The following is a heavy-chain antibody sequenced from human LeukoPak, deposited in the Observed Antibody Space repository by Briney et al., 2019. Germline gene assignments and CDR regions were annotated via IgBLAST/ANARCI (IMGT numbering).Heavy chain of an antibody. J-gene: IGHJ4*02. D-gene: IGHD6-13*01. Sequence: PGGSLRLSCAASGFTFSSYAMRWVRQAPGKGLEWVAIIWSDGNNKYYADSVEGRFTISRDTSKNTLFLQMNSLRAEDTAVYYCARGQPGVAAAGNLDYWGQGTLVTVSS. CDR3: ARGQPGVAAAGNLDY. V-gene: IGHV3-33*01. CDR2: IWSDGNNK. CDR1: GFTFSSYA.